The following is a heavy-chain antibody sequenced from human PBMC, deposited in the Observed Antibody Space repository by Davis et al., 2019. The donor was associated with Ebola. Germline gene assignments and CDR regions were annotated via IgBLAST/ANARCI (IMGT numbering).Heavy chain of an antibody. D-gene: IGHD3-16*01. J-gene: IGHJ3*02. V-gene: IGHV4-4*02. CDR2: IYHSGST. CDR3: ARYGGANRPYDAFDI. Sequence: SETLSLTCAVSGGSISSSNWWRWVRQPPGKGLEWIGEIYHSGSTNYNPSLKSRVTISVDKSKNQFSLKLSSVTAADTAVYYCARYGGANRPYDAFDIWGQGTMVTVSS. CDR1: GGSISSSNW.